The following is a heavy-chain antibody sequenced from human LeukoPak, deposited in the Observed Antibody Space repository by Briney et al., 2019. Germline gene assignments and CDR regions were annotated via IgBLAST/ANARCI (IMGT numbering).Heavy chain of an antibody. Sequence: SGGSLRLSCAASGFTVSTNYMSWVRQAPGEGLEWVSVIYSDGRTYYADSVKGRFTISRDNSKNTLYLQMNSLRAEDTAVYYCARDSGRFDVFDIWGQGTMVTVSS. CDR1: GFTVSTNY. CDR3: ARDSGRFDVFDI. D-gene: IGHD3-10*01. J-gene: IGHJ3*02. V-gene: IGHV3-53*01. CDR2: IYSDGRT.